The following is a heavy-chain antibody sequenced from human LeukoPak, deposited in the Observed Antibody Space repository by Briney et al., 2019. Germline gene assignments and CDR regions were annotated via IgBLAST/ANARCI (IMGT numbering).Heavy chain of an antibody. Sequence: RGGSLRLSCAASGFTFSSYSMNWVRQAPGKGLEWVSSISSSSSYIYYADPVKGRFTISRDNSKNTLFLQMNNLRAEDTAKYYCAKSLVTTAAGTGRAFDIWGQGTMVTVSS. D-gene: IGHD2/OR15-2a*01. V-gene: IGHV3-21*04. CDR2: ISSSSSYI. J-gene: IGHJ3*02. CDR3: AKSLVTTAAGTGRAFDI. CDR1: GFTFSSYS.